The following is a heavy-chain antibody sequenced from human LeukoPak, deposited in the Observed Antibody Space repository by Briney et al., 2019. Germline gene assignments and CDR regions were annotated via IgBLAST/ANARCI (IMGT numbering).Heavy chain of an antibody. D-gene: IGHD2-8*01. J-gene: IGHJ4*02. V-gene: IGHV1-46*01. Sequence: GASVKASCKASGYSLSDYFIHWVRQAPGQGLEWMGIIYPGGGSTSYAQKFQGRVTMTRDMSTSTVYMELSSLRSEDTAVYYCARDNDFDYWGQGTLVTVSS. CDR2: IYPGGGST. CDR1: GYSLSDYF. CDR3: ARDNDFDY.